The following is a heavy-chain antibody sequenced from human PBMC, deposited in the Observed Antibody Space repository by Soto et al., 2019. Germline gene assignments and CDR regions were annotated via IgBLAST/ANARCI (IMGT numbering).Heavy chain of an antibody. J-gene: IGHJ4*02. V-gene: IGHV4-59*01. CDR3: TRGSADY. CDR2: IYDSGST. Sequence: SETLSLTCTVSGGSITSYYWSWIRQPPGRGLEWIGYIYDSGSTNYNPSLKSRVTISVDTSKKQFSLKLNSVTAADTAVYYCTRGSADYSGQGTLLTVSS. D-gene: IGHD6-25*01. CDR1: GGSITSYY.